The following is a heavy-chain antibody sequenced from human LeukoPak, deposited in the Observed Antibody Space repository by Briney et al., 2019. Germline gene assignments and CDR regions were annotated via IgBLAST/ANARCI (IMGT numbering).Heavy chain of an antibody. CDR1: GFTFSSYS. V-gene: IGHV3-30-3*01. J-gene: IGHJ3*02. CDR3: ARGQYYDSTVDAFDI. D-gene: IGHD3-22*01. Sequence: GGSVPLSCAASGFTFSSYSMHWVRQAPRKGLEGVAVISYDGSNKYYADSVKGRFTISRDNSKNTLYLQMNRLRAEDTAVYYCARGQYYDSTVDAFDIWGQGTMVTVSS. CDR2: ISYDGSNK.